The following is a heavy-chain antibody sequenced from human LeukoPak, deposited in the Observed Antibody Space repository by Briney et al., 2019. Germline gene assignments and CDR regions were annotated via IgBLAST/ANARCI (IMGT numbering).Heavy chain of an antibody. D-gene: IGHD3-10*01. Sequence: PSETLSLTCTISGVSISSTTYYWSWIRQPPGKGLEWIGEINHSGSTNYNPSLKSRVTISVDTSKNQFSLKLSSVTAADTAVYYCARRFGELSMDYYYYYMDVWGKGTTVTISS. V-gene: IGHV4-39*07. CDR2: INHSGST. CDR3: ARRFGELSMDYYYYYMDV. CDR1: GVSISSTTYY. J-gene: IGHJ6*03.